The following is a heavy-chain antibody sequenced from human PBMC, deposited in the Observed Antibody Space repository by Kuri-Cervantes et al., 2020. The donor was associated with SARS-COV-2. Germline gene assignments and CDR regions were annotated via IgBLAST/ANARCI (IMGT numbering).Heavy chain of an antibody. CDR3: AKSRSLGDMVPIDY. D-gene: IGHD3-10*01. Sequence: GESLKISCAASGFTFSNYGMHWVRQAPGKGLEWVALISYDESNKYYVDSVKGRFTISRDNSKNTLYLQMNSLRAEDTAVYYCAKSRSLGDMVPIDYWGQGTLVTVSS. CDR2: ISYDESNK. CDR1: GFTFSNYG. V-gene: IGHV3-30*18. J-gene: IGHJ4*02.